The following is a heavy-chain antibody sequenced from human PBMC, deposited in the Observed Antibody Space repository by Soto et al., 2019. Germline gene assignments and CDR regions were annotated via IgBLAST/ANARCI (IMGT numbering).Heavy chain of an antibody. J-gene: IGHJ4*02. V-gene: IGHV4-59*08. CDR1: GGSISSYY. D-gene: IGHD6-19*01. CDR2: IYYSGST. CDR3: ARHVQWLVTFDY. Sequence: QVQLQESGPGLVKPSETLSLTCTVSGGSISSYYWSWIRQPPGKGMEWIGYIYYSGSTNYNPSRNSRVTKSVDTSKNQFSLRLSAVTAAVSAVYCCARHVQWLVTFDYWGQGTLVTVSS.